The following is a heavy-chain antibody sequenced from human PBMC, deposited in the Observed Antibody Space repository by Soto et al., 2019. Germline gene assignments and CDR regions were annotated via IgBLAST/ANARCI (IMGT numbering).Heavy chain of an antibody. J-gene: IGHJ5*01. V-gene: IGHV3-23*01. Sequence: PEESLRPSCAASGVIFENFGMSWVRHAPRHGMEWISSISGSGFRRYYADSVEGRFTISRDNSKSTVYLELNNLSAEETPVYLCAKNRGVELVPRATVHWFNPWGQGSVVTVSS. D-gene: IGHD3-10*01. CDR2: ISGSGFRR. CDR3: AKNRGVELVPRATVHWFNP. CDR1: GVIFENFG.